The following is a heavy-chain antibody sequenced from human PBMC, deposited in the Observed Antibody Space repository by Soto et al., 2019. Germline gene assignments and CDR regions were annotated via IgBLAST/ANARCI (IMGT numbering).Heavy chain of an antibody. J-gene: IGHJ4*02. Sequence: QTLSLTCGISGDSVSSNSAAWNWLRQSPSRGLEWLGRTYYRSEWYNDYAVSVESRITINPDTSKNHFSLQLNFVTPDDTAVYFCARGEQYSGRIFDYWGQGTLVTVS. CDR1: GDSVSSNSAA. CDR3: ARGEQYSGRIFDY. V-gene: IGHV6-1*01. CDR2: TYYRSEWYN. D-gene: IGHD1-26*01.